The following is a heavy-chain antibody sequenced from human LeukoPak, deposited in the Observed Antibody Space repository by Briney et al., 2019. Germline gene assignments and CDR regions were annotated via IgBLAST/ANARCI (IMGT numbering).Heavy chain of an antibody. CDR2: INPNSGGT. J-gene: IGHJ4*02. D-gene: IGHD4-11*01. V-gene: IGHV1-2*02. CDR3: ARVGYSNYRPFPLDY. CDR1: GYTFTGYY. Sequence: ASVKVSCKASGYTFTGYYMHWVRQAPGQGLEWMGWINPNSGGTNYAQKFQGRVTMTRDTSISTAYMELSRLRSDDTAVYYCARVGYSNYRPFPLDYWGQGTLVTVSS.